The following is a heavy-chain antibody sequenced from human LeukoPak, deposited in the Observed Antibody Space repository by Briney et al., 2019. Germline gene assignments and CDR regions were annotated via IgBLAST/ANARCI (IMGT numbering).Heavy chain of an antibody. J-gene: IGHJ5*02. Sequence: PSETLSLTCTVSGDSISNYYWSWIRQPAGKGLEWIGRIHPSGSIDYNPSLKSRLTLSGDTSKNQFSLKLISVTAADTAVYYCARSIVGATDWFDPWGQGTLVTVSS. CDR1: GDSISNYY. CDR3: ARSIVGATDWFDP. CDR2: IHPSGSI. V-gene: IGHV4-4*07. D-gene: IGHD1-26*01.